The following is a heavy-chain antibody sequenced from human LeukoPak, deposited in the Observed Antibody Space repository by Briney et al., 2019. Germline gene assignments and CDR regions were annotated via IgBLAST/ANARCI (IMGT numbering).Heavy chain of an antibody. CDR2: INSDGINT. Sequence: PGVSLRLSCAASGFTFSNYWMHWVRQAPGKGLVWVSRINSDGINTSYADSVKGRFTISRDNAKNTLNLQMNSLRAEDTAVYYCARDLVQYYDTSDNWFDPWGQGTLVTVSS. J-gene: IGHJ5*02. V-gene: IGHV3-74*01. D-gene: IGHD3-22*01. CDR3: ARDLVQYYDTSDNWFDP. CDR1: GFTFSNYW.